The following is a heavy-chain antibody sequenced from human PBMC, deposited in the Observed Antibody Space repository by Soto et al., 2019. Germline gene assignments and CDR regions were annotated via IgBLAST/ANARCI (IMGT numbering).Heavy chain of an antibody. V-gene: IGHV1-69*13. D-gene: IGHD3-10*01. CDR2: IIPAFGAA. Sequence: SVKVSCKSSGGSFNNYAISWVRQAPGQGLEWMGGIIPAFGAATYAQRFQGRVRITADEPTTTAFMELNSLNSEDTAVFYCTTSFYYGTGNYYNFDPWGQGTLVTVS. J-gene: IGHJ5*02. CDR1: GGSFNNYA. CDR3: TTSFYYGTGNYYNFDP.